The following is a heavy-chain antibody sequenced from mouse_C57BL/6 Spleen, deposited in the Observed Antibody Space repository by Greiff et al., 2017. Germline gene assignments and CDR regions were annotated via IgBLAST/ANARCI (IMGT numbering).Heavy chain of an antibody. CDR2: IYPGSGST. J-gene: IGHJ1*03. Sequence: QVQLQLPGAELVKPGASVKMSCKASGYTFPSYWITWVKQRPGQGLEWIGDIYPGSGSTNYNEKFKSKATLTVDTSSSTAYMQLSSLTSEDSAVXYCARDYDGDWYFDVWGTGTTVTVSS. V-gene: IGHV1-55*01. CDR1: GYTFPSYW. CDR3: ARDYDGDWYFDV. D-gene: IGHD2-4*01.